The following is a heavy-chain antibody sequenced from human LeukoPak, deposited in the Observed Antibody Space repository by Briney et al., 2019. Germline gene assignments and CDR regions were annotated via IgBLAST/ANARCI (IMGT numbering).Heavy chain of an antibody. CDR1: GGSFSGYY. J-gene: IGHJ4*02. CDR2: INHSGST. CDR3: ARAGKPSITGTTWFSDY. V-gene: IGHV4-34*01. D-gene: IGHD1-7*01. Sequence: SETLSLTCAVYGGSFSGYYWSWIRQPPGKGLEWIGEINHSGSTNYNPSLKSRVTISVDTSKNQFSLKLSSVTAADTAVYYCARAGKPSITGTTWFSDYWGQGTLVTVSS.